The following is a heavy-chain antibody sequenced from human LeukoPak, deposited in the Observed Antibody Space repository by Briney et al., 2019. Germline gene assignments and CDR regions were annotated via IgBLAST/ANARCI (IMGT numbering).Heavy chain of an antibody. Sequence: SETLSLTCTVSGYSISSGYYWGWIRQPPGKGLAWIGSIYHSGSTYYNPSLSSRVTISVDTSKNQFSLKLSSVPAADTAVYYCARIGNYYDSSGFDYWSQGTLVTVSS. D-gene: IGHD3-22*01. CDR2: IYHSGST. CDR1: GYSISSGYY. CDR3: ARIGNYYDSSGFDY. V-gene: IGHV4-38-2*02. J-gene: IGHJ4*02.